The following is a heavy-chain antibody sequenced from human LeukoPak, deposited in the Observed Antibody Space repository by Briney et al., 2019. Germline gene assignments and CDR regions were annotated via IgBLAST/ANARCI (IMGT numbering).Heavy chain of an antibody. CDR3: ARRAAYYDYVWGSYRYYAFDI. CDR1: GYSFTSYW. V-gene: IGHV5-51*01. Sequence: GESLKISCKGSGYSFTSYWIGWVRQMPGKGLEWMGIIYPGDSGTRYSPSFQGQVTISADKSISTAYLQWSSLKASDTAMYYCARRAAYYDYVWGSYRYYAFDIWGQGTMVTVSS. D-gene: IGHD3-16*02. J-gene: IGHJ3*02. CDR2: IYPGDSGT.